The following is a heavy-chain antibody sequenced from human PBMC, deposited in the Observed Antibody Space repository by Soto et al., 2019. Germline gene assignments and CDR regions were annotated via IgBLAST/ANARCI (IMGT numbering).Heavy chain of an antibody. CDR2: INTYNGNT. CDR3: AMVDVYVTPSPQDV. J-gene: IGHJ6*02. V-gene: IGHV1-18*01. D-gene: IGHD3-16*01. CDR1: GYSFTRYG. Sequence: SCKASGYSFTRYGIAWARQAPGQGLEWMGWINTYNGNTNYAQNLQGRVTLTTDTSTSTAYMELTSLRSNDTAIYYCAMVDVYVTPSPQDVWGQGTTVTVSS.